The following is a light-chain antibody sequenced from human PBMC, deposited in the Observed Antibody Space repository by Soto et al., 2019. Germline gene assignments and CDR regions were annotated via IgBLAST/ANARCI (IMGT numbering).Light chain of an antibody. V-gene: IGKV3-15*01. J-gene: IGKJ2*01. CDR1: QSVSSD. CDR2: GAS. Sequence: EIVMTQSPVTLSVSPGERATLSCRASQSVSSDLAWYQQKPGQAPRLLIYGASTRATGIPARFSGSGSGIEFTLTISSLQSEDFAVYYCQQYHNWLMYTFGQGTKLEI. CDR3: QQYHNWLMYT.